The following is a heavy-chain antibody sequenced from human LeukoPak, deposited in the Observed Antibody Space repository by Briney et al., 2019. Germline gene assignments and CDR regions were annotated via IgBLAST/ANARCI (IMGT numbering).Heavy chain of an antibody. D-gene: IGHD3-22*01. CDR1: GGSISSYY. J-gene: IGHJ4*02. CDR2: IYYSGST. CDR3: ARGADYYDSSGYYLGFDY. V-gene: IGHV4-59*01. Sequence: PSETLSLTCTVSGGSISSYYWSWIRQPPGKGLEWIGYIYYSGSTNYNPSLKSRVTISVDTSKNQFSLKLSSMTAADTAVYYCARGADYYDSSGYYLGFDYWGQGTLVTVSS.